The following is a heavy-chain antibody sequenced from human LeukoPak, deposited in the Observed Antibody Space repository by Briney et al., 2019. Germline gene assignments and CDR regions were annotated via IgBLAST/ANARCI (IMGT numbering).Heavy chain of an antibody. D-gene: IGHD6-19*01. CDR2: IIPIFGTA. CDR3: AREAGIAVAVNFDY. CDR1: GGTFSSYA. Sequence: ASVKVSCKASGGTFSSYAISWVRQAPGQGLEWMGRIIPIFGTANYAQKFQGRVTITTDESTSTAYMELSSLRSEDTAVYYCAREAGIAVAVNFDYWGQGTLVTVSS. J-gene: IGHJ4*02. V-gene: IGHV1-69*05.